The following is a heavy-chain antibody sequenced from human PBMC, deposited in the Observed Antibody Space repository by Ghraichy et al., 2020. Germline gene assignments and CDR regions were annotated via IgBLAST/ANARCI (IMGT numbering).Heavy chain of an antibody. J-gene: IGHJ4*02. V-gene: IGHV6-1*01. CDR2: TYYRSKWNN. D-gene: IGHD3-16*01. Sequence: SQTLSLTCVISGDSVSSNIGTWNWIRQSPSRGLEWLGRTYYRSKWNNDYAVSVKSRISIDPDTSKNQISLHLNSVTPEDTAVYYCARVPFWGVISRLTWGQGTPVTVSS. CDR1: GDSVSSNIGT. CDR3: ARVPFWGVISRLT.